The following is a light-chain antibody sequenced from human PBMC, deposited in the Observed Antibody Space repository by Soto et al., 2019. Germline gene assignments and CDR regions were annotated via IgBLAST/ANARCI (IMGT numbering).Light chain of an antibody. Sequence: DIQLTQSPSTLSASVGDRVTITCRASQSVSTWLARYQHKPGKAPKLLISDASILENGVPSRFSGSGYGTEFTLAISSLQPDDFATYYCQQYNDHSQTFGQGTKLEIK. CDR1: QSVSTW. CDR3: QQYNDHSQT. V-gene: IGKV1-5*01. CDR2: DAS. J-gene: IGKJ2*01.